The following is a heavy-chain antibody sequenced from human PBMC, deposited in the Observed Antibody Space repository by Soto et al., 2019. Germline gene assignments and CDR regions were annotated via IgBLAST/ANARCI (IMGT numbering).Heavy chain of an antibody. Sequence: QITLNESGPTQVKPRQTLTLTCTFSGFSLTTSGVGVGRIRQSPGKAPEWLALIYWDDDKRYSPSLKSRLTITKDTSKNQVVRTMADLDPADTATYYCAHRVLRTVFGLVTTTATYFDFWGQGTPVAVSS. V-gene: IGHV2-5*02. CDR3: AHRVLRTVFGLVTTTATYFDF. CDR2: IYWDDDK. D-gene: IGHD3-3*01. CDR1: GFSLTTSGVG. J-gene: IGHJ4*02.